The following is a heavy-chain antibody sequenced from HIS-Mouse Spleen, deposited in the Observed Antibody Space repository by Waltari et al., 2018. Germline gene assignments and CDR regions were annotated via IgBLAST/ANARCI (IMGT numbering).Heavy chain of an antibody. D-gene: IGHD5-18*01. CDR2: ISWNSGSI. J-gene: IGHJ4*02. CDR1: GFPFDDSA. Sequence: EVQLVASGGGLVQPGRSLRLSCAASGFPFDDSAMHWVRQVPGKGLEWVSGISWNSGSIGYADSGKGRFTISRDNAKNSLYLQMNSLRAEDTALYYCAKEGRGYSYGYEGFDYWGQGTLVTVSS. CDR3: AKEGRGYSYGYEGFDY. V-gene: IGHV3-9*01.